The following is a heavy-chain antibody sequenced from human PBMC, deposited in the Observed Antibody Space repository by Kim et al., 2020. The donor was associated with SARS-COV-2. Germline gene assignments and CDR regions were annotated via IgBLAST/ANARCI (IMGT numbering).Heavy chain of an antibody. CDR3: ARTDIPYYYYGMDV. D-gene: IGHD2-15*01. CDR1: GYTFTSYG. Sequence: ASVKVSCKASGYTFTSYGISWVRQAPGQGLEWMGWISAYNGNTNYAQKLQGRVTMTTDTSTSTAYMELRSLRSDDTAVYYCARTDIPYYYYGMDVWGQGTTVTVSS. CDR2: ISAYNGNT. V-gene: IGHV1-18*04. J-gene: IGHJ6*02.